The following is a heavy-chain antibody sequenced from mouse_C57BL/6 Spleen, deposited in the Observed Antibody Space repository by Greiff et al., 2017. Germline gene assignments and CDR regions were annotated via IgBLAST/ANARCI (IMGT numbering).Heavy chain of an antibody. V-gene: IGHV1-4*01. CDR3: ARTDYDDAMDY. CDR2: INPSSGYT. CDR1: GYTFTSYT. J-gene: IGHJ4*01. D-gene: IGHD2-4*01. Sequence: QVQLQQSGAELARPGASVKMSCKASGYTFTSYTMHWVKQRPGQGLEWIGYINPSSGYTKYNQKFKDKATLTADKSSSTAYMQQSSLTSEDSAVYYCARTDYDDAMDYWGQGTSVTVSS.